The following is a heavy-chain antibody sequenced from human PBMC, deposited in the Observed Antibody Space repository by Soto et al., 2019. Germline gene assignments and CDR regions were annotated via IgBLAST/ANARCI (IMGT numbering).Heavy chain of an antibody. V-gene: IGHV1-69*01. CDR1: GETFASYN. CDR3: AREPLSIHADGLAP. J-gene: IGHJ5*02. CDR2: ITPVFGSV. Sequence: QVRLIQSGPQVRKPGSSVRVSCEPSGETFASYNIAWVRQAPGQGLEGMGEITPVFGSVRYRQKFQGRLTITADRPTGTSHMELSDLRLDDSAVYFCAREPLSIHADGLAPWGQGTLVTVSS.